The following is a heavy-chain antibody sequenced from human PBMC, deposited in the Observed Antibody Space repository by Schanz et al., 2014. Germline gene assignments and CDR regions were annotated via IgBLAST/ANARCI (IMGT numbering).Heavy chain of an antibody. V-gene: IGHV1-69*02. CDR1: GGTFSSYA. D-gene: IGHD3-3*01. J-gene: IGHJ4*02. CDR2: IIPILGIA. Sequence: QVQLVQSGAEVKKPGSPVKVSCKSSGGTFSSYAISWVRQAPGQGLEWMGRIIPILGIATYAQKFQGRLTITADKSTTTAYMELNSLNSDDTAVYYCARGFDVWDRWGQGTLVIVSS. CDR3: ARGFDVWDR.